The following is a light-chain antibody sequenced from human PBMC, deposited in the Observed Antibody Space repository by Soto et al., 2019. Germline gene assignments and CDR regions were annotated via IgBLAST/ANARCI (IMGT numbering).Light chain of an antibody. Sequence: EIVLTQSPGTLSLSPGERATLSCRASQSVSSSYLAWYQQKPGQAPRLLIYVASSRATGIPDGFSGSGSGTDFTLTISRLEPEDFAVYYCQQYCSSPPESTFGQGTKLEIK. CDR1: QSVSSSY. CDR3: QQYCSSPPEST. J-gene: IGKJ2*01. V-gene: IGKV3-20*01. CDR2: VAS.